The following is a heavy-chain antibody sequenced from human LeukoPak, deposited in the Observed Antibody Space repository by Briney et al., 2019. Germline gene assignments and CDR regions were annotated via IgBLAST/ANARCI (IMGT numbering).Heavy chain of an antibody. CDR3: ARKGDYYGSGSYYDFVNWFDP. CDR1: GYTFTSYD. V-gene: IGHV1-8*01. D-gene: IGHD3-10*01. CDR2: MNPNSGNT. J-gene: IGHJ5*02. Sequence: ASVKVSCKASGYTFTSYDINWVRQAPGQGLEWMGWMNPNSGNTGYAQKFQGRVTMTRNTSISTAYMGLSSLRSEDTAVYYCARKGDYYGSGSYYDFVNWFDPWGQGTLVTVSS.